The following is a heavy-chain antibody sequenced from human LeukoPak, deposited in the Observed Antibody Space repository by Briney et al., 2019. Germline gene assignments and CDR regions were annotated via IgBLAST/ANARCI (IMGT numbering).Heavy chain of an antibody. CDR2: MNPNSGNT. CDR1: GYTFTSYD. V-gene: IGHV1-8*03. J-gene: IGHJ6*03. Sequence: ASVKVSCKASGYTFTSYDINWVRQATGQGLEWMGSMNPNSGNTGYAQKFQGRVTITRNTSISTAYMELSSLRSEDTAVYYCARGRSSGWLYYYYYMDVWGKGTTVTVSS. D-gene: IGHD6-19*01. CDR3: ARGRSSGWLYYYYYMDV.